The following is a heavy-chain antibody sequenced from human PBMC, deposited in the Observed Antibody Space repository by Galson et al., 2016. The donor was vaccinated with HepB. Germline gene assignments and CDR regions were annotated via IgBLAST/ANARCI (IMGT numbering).Heavy chain of an antibody. J-gene: IGHJ4*02. V-gene: IGHV7-4-1*02. CDR3: ASAGRYSSGSDS. CDR2: INTNTGKP. Sequence: SVKVSCKASRNTFTRNAMNWVRQAPGHGLEWMGWINTNTGKPTYAQGFTGRFVFSLDTSVNTAFLQIISIKPEDRAVYYCASAGRYSSGSDSWGQGTLVTVSS. D-gene: IGHD6-19*01. CDR1: RNTFTRNA.